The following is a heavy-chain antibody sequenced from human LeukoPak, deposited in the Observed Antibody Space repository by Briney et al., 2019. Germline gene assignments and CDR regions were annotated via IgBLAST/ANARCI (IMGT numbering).Heavy chain of an antibody. CDR2: INPNSGGT. CDR1: GYTFTGYY. Sequence: EASVKVSCKASGYTFTGYYMHWVRQAPGQGLEWMGWINPNSGGTNYAQKFQGRVTMTRDTSISTAYMELSRLRSDDTAVYYCARATYYYDSSGYYVYYFDYWGQGTLVTVSS. CDR3: ARATYYYDSSGYYVYYFDY. J-gene: IGHJ4*02. V-gene: IGHV1-2*02. D-gene: IGHD3-22*01.